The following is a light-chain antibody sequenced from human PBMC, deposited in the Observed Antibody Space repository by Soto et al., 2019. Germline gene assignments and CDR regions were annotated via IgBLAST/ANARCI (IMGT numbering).Light chain of an antibody. J-gene: IGKJ3*01. V-gene: IGKV1-5*01. CDR1: QSICSW. CDR2: DAS. CDR3: QQYNSYSFT. Sequence: DIQMTQSPSTLSASVGDRVTITCRASQSICSWLAWYQQKPGKAPKLLIYDASSLESGVPSRFSGSGSGTEFTLTISSLQPDDFATYYCQQYNSYSFTFGPGTKVDIK.